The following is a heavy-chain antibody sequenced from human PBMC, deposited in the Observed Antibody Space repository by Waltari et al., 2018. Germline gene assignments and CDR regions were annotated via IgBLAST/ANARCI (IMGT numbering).Heavy chain of an antibody. D-gene: IGHD5-12*01. V-gene: IGHV1-8*03. CDR3: AVMKENIAPVDY. CDR2: MNPNSGNI. CDR1: GHTFTSYD. J-gene: IGHJ4*02. Sequence: QVQLVQSGAEVKKPGASVKVSCKASGHTFTSYDFNWVRQATGHGLEWMGWMNPNSGNIGYAQKFQGRVTITRNTSISTAYMELSSLISEDTAVYYCAVMKENIAPVDYWGQGTLVTVSS.